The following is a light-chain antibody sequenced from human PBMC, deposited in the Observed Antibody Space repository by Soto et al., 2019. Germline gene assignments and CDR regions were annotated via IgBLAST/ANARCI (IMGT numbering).Light chain of an antibody. CDR3: QSYDNILSGPL. Sequence: QSVLTQPPSVSGAPGQTITMSCTGSGPNVGASYDVHWYQVLPGAGPRLLIYKNNNRPSGVPDRFSGSKSGTSASLAITGLRAEDEADYYCQSYDNILSGPLFGGGTKLTVL. J-gene: IGLJ3*02. CDR1: GPNVGASYD. V-gene: IGLV1-40*01. CDR2: KNN.